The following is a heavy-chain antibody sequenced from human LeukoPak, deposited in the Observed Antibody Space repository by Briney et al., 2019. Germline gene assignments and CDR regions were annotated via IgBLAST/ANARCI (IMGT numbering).Heavy chain of an antibody. CDR2: INRDGSST. V-gene: IGHV3-74*01. CDR3: ARGNPPGLPKKALH. J-gene: IGHJ4*02. Sequence: QTGGSRRLSCAASGFAFSNYWMYLVQQAPGKRLLLVSRINRDGSSTSYADSVKGRFTISRDNAKNSLYLQMNSLRAEDTAVYYCARGNPPGLPKKALHWGQGTLVTVSS. CDR1: GFAFSNYW.